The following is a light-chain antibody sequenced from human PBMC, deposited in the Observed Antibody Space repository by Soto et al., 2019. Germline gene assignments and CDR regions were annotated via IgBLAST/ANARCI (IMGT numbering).Light chain of an antibody. CDR3: SSNTFSSLRYV. CDR1: TSDIGAYNY. CDR2: EVS. J-gene: IGLJ1*01. Sequence: QSALTQPASVSGSPGQSITISCSGTTSDIGAYNYVSWFQQHPGKAPKLIIYEVSSRPSGVSNRFSGSKSGNTASLTISGLQADDEADYYCSSNTFSSLRYVFGPGTKVTVL. V-gene: IGLV2-14*01.